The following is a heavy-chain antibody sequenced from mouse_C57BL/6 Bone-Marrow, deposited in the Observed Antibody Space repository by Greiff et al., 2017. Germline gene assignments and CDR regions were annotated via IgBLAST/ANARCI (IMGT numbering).Heavy chain of an antibody. CDR2: ISSGSSTI. CDR1: GFTFSDYG. V-gene: IGHV5-17*01. Sequence: EVKVEESGGGLVKPGGSLKLSCAASGFTFSDYGMHWVRQAPEKGLEWVAYISSGSSTIYYADTVKGRFTISRDNAKNTLFLQMTSLRSEDTAMYYCARYYDSSFYAMDYWGQGTSVTVSS. J-gene: IGHJ4*01. D-gene: IGHD2-3*01. CDR3: ARYYDSSFYAMDY.